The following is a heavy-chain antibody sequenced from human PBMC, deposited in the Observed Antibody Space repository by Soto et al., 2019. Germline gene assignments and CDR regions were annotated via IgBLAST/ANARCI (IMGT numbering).Heavy chain of an antibody. V-gene: IGHV3-21*01. D-gene: IGHD2-2*01. CDR3: ARGLVPGYCSSTSCYDGSYNWFDP. Sequence: GGSLRLSCAASGFTFSSYSMNWVRQAPGKGLEWVSSISSSSSYIYYADSVKGRFTISRDNAKNSLYLQMNSLRAEDTAVYYCARGLVPGYCSSTSCYDGSYNWFDPWGQGTLVTVSS. CDR2: ISSSSSYI. CDR1: GFTFSSYS. J-gene: IGHJ5*02.